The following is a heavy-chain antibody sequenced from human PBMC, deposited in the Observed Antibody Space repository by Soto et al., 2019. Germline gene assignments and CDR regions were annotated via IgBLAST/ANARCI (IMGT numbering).Heavy chain of an antibody. CDR1: GFTFSNYA. CDR2: IGNKGDYI. V-gene: IGHV3-23*01. J-gene: IGHJ4*02. CDR3: ARDKITGLFDY. Sequence: HPGGSLRLSCAASGFTFSNYAMSWVRQAPGKGLEWVSSIGNKGDYIYHADSVKGRFTISRDNSKNTLFLQMNSLRAEDTAVYYCARDKITGLFDYWGQGTLVTVSS. D-gene: IGHD2-8*02.